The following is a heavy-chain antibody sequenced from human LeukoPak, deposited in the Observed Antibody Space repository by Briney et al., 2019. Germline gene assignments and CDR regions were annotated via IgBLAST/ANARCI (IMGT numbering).Heavy chain of an antibody. J-gene: IGHJ5*02. CDR1: GFTFSSYA. CDR3: ARGSQTVYQLLRLNNWFDP. CDR2: ISSSGSTI. Sequence: NPGGSLRLSCAASGFTFSSYAMSWIRQAPGKGLEWVSYISSSGSTIYYADSVKGRFTISRDNAKNSLYLQMNSLRAEDTAVYYCARGSQTVYQLLRLNNWFDPWGQGTLVTVSS. D-gene: IGHD2-2*01. V-gene: IGHV3-11*01.